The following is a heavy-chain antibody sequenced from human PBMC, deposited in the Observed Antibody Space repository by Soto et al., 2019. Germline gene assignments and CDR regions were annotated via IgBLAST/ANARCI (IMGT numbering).Heavy chain of an antibody. J-gene: IGHJ5*02. Sequence: QVQLVESGGGVVQPGRSLRLSCAASGFTFSSYGMHWVRQAPGKGLEWVGVIWYDGSNKYYADSVKGRFTISRDNSKNTLYLQMNSLRAEDTAVYYCARDYGSAIWFDPWGQGTLVTVSS. CDR2: IWYDGSNK. CDR3: ARDYGSAIWFDP. V-gene: IGHV3-33*01. CDR1: GFTFSSYG. D-gene: IGHD4-17*01.